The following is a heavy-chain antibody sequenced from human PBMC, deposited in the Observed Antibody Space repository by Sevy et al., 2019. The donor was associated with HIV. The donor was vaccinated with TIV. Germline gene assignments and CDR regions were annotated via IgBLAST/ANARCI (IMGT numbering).Heavy chain of an antibody. CDR3: ANMGRGYYFYFEL. J-gene: IGHJ4*02. CDR2: IHYIGST. Sequence: SETLSLTCTVSGGSFSTSYYWGWVRQPPGKGPEWIGCIHYIGSTYYNPSLKSRVSISVDTSKNSFSLKLSSVTAADTAVYYCANMGRGYYFYFELWGQGTLVTVSS. V-gene: IGHV4-39*02. CDR1: GGSFSTSYY. D-gene: IGHD3-3*01.